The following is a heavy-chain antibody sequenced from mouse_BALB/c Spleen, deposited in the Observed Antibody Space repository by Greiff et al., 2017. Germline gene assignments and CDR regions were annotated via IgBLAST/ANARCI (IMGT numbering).Heavy chain of an antibody. D-gene: IGHD2-3*01. Sequence: EVLLVESGGGLVKPGGSLKLSCAASGFTFSDYYMSWVRQTPEKRLEWFATISGGGSYTYYPDSVKGRFTISRDNAKNNLYLQMSSLTSEDTAMYYCAREGMAGRAMDYWGQGTSVTVSS. V-gene: IGHV5-4*02. CDR1: GFTFSDYY. CDR3: AREGMAGRAMDY. CDR2: ISGGGSYT. J-gene: IGHJ4*01.